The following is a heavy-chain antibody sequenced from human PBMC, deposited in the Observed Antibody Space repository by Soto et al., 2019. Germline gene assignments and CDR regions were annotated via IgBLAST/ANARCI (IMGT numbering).Heavy chain of an antibody. Sequence: ESGGGVVQPGRSLRLSCAASGFTFSSYGMHWVRQAPGKGLEWVAVIWYDGSNKYYADSVKGRFTISRDNSKNTLYLQMNSLRAEVTAVYYCARDRSMSSGWFDYWGQGTLVTVSS. CDR3: ARDRSMSSGWFDY. D-gene: IGHD6-19*01. V-gene: IGHV3-33*01. J-gene: IGHJ4*02. CDR1: GFTFSSYG. CDR2: IWYDGSNK.